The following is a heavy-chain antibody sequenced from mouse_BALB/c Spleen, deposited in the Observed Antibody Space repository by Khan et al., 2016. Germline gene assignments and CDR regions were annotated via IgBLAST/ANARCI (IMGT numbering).Heavy chain of an antibody. D-gene: IGHD1-1*01. CDR3: ARWSYYYGSSYGWFAY. V-gene: IGHV1-7*01. J-gene: IGHJ3*01. CDR2: INPNTGYI. CDR1: GYTFTDYW. Sequence: QVQLQQSGAELAKPGASVKMSCKASGYTFTDYWMHWVKQRPGQGLEWIGYINPNTGYIEYNQKFKDKATLTADKSSSTAYMQLSSLTSEDSAVYYCARWSYYYGSSYGWFAYWGQGTLVTVSA.